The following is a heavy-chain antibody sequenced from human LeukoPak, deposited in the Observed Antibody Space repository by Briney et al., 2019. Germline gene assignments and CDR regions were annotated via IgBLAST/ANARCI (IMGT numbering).Heavy chain of an antibody. V-gene: IGHV1-69*06. CDR1: GGTFGSYA. Sequence: SVKVSCKASGGTFGSYAISWVRQAPGQGLEWMGGIIPIFGTANYAQKFQGRVTITADKSTSTAYMELRSLRSDDTAMYYCARMEMATAIFDYWGQGTLVAVSS. J-gene: IGHJ4*02. D-gene: IGHD5-24*01. CDR2: IIPIFGTA. CDR3: ARMEMATAIFDY.